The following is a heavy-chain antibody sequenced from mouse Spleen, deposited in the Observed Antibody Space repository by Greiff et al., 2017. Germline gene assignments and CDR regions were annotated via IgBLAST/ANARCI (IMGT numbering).Heavy chain of an antibody. V-gene: IGHV5-9-1*01. CDR1: GFTFSSYA. J-gene: IGHJ2*01. D-gene: IGHD2-14*01. Sequence: EVKVVESGGGLVKPGGSLKLSCAASGFTFSSYAMSWVRQTPEKRLEWVATISSGGSYTYYPDSVKGRFTISRDNAKNTLYLQMSSLRSEDTAMYYCARRNYRYPYYFDYWGQGTTLTVSS. CDR3: ARRNYRYPYYFDY. CDR2: ISSGGSYT.